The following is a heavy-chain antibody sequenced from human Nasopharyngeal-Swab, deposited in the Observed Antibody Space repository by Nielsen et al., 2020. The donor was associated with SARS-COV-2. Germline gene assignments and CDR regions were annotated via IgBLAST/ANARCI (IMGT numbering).Heavy chain of an antibody. CDR2: IDPSDSYT. Sequence: VRQMPGKGLEWMGRIDPSDSYTNYSPSFQGHVTISADKSISTAYLQWSSLKASDTAMYYCAREYTYGYHYYMDVWGKGTTVTVSS. V-gene: IGHV5-10-1*01. CDR3: AREYTYGYHYYMDV. D-gene: IGHD5-18*01. J-gene: IGHJ6*03.